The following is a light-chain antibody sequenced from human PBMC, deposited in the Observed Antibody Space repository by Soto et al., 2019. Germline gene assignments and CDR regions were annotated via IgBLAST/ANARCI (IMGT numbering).Light chain of an antibody. CDR3: QQRSNWIT. J-gene: IGKJ5*01. Sequence: EIVLTQSPATLSLSPGERATLSCRASQSVSSYLAWYQQKPGQAPRLLIYDASNRATGIPARFSGSGSGADFTLTIRSLEPEDFAVYYRQQRSNWITFGQGTRLEIK. V-gene: IGKV3-11*01. CDR1: QSVSSY. CDR2: DAS.